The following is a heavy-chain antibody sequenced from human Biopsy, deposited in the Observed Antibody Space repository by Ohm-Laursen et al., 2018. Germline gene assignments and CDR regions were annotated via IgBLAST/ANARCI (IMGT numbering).Heavy chain of an antibody. CDR2: ISGYNGNT. V-gene: IGHV1-18*01. D-gene: IGHD1-26*01. Sequence: SSVKVSCKASGYSFNNYGINWVRQAPGQGLEWMGRISGYNGNTKYAQKFQGRVTMTTDTSTSAVYMEVRSLRSDDTALYYCARDSWWELLPNPTQPFDYWGQGTLVTVSS. J-gene: IGHJ4*02. CDR1: GYSFNNYG. CDR3: ARDSWWELLPNPTQPFDY.